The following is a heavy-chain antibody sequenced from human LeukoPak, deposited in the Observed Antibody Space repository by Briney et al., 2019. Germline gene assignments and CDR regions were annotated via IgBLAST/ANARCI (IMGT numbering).Heavy chain of an antibody. J-gene: IGHJ4*02. CDR2: IYPGDSDT. D-gene: IGHD2-2*02. CDR1: GYSFTSYW. Sequence: GESLKISCKGSGYSFTSYWIGWVRQMLGKGLEWMGIIYPGDSDTRYSPSFQGQVTISADKSISTAYLQWSSLKASDTAMYYCARQVPAAIGGFEVWGQGTLVTVSS. V-gene: IGHV5-51*01. CDR3: ARQVPAAIGGFEV.